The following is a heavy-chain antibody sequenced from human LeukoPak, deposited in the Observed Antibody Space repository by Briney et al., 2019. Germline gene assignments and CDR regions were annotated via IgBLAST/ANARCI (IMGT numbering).Heavy chain of an antibody. CDR3: ARDCSGGSCYWYYMDV. V-gene: IGHV3-48*01. J-gene: IGHJ6*03. Sequence: GGSLRLSCAASGFTFSSYSMNWVRQAPGKGLEWVSYISSSSSTIYYADSVKGRFTISRDNAKNSLYLQMNSLRAEDTAVYYWARDCSGGSCYWYYMDVWGKGTTVTVSS. D-gene: IGHD2-15*01. CDR1: GFTFSSYS. CDR2: ISSSSSTI.